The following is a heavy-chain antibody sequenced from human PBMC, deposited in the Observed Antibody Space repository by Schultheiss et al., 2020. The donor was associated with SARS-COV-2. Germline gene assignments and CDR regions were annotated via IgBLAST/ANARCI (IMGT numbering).Heavy chain of an antibody. D-gene: IGHD2-15*01. CDR2: IKQDGSEK. CDR1: GFTFSSYW. CDR3: ARVGGQNADWFDP. V-gene: IGHV3-7*02. Sequence: GESLKISCAASGFTFSSYWMSWVRQAPGKGLEWVANIKQDGSEKYYADSVKGRFTISRDNAKNSLYLQMNSLRDEDTAVYYCARVGGQNADWFDPWGQGTLVTVSS. J-gene: IGHJ5*02.